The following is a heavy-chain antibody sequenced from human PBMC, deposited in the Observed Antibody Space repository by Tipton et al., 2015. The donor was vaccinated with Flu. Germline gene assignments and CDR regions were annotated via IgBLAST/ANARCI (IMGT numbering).Heavy chain of an antibody. Sequence: TLSLTCTVSGGSIRGYVWTWIRQPPGKGLEWMGYIYDTGSANYNPSLKGRATMSVDTSKNLLSLKVTSVTAADTVMYYCAKDKTGRDGSFQYKFDSWGQGALVIVSS. V-gene: IGHV4-59*01. CDR1: GGSIRGYV. D-gene: IGHD7-27*01. J-gene: IGHJ4*02. CDR3: AKDKTGRDGSFQYKFDS. CDR2: IYDTGSA.